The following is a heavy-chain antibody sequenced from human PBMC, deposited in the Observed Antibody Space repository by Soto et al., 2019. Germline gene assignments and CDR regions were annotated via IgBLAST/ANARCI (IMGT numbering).Heavy chain of an antibody. Sequence: EVQLLESRGGLVQPGGSLRLSCAASGFTFSDYAMSWVRQAPGKVLEWVSGISSGGGSPYHADPVKGRFIISRNNSKSTLFLQMTVLRVEDTSLSYCAKGDGRIVPRHCDKWGQGTMVTVSS. CDR3: AKGDGRIVPRHCDK. D-gene: IGHD3-16*02. CDR1: GFTFSDYA. J-gene: IGHJ4*02. V-gene: IGHV3-23*01. CDR2: ISSGGGSP.